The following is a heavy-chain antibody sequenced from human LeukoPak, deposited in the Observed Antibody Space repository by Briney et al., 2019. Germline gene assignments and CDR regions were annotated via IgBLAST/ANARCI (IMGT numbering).Heavy chain of an antibody. D-gene: IGHD2-2*01. CDR3: ARGRGYCSSSSCYDFDY. CDR1: GYSFANYW. V-gene: IGHV5-51*01. Sequence: GESLKISCKGSGYSFANYWIAWVRQMPGKGLEWMGIIYPGDSETTYSPSFQGQVTISADKSITTTNLQWSSLKASDTAMYYCARGRGYCSSSSCYDFDYWGQGTLVTVPS. J-gene: IGHJ4*02. CDR2: IYPGDSET.